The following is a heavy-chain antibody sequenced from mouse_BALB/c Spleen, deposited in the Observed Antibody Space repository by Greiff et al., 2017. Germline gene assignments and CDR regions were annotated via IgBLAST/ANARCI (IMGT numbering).Heavy chain of an antibody. CDR3: ARGDYYGSSDYFDY. J-gene: IGHJ2*01. CDR1: GFTFSSFG. V-gene: IGHV5-17*02. Sequence: EVMLVESGGGLVQPGGSRKLSCAASGFTFSSFGMHWVRQAPEKGLEWVAYISSGSSTIYYADTVKGRFTISRDNPKNTLFLQMTSLRSEDTAMYYCARGDYYGSSDYFDYWGQGTTLT. D-gene: IGHD1-1*01. CDR2: ISSGSSTI.